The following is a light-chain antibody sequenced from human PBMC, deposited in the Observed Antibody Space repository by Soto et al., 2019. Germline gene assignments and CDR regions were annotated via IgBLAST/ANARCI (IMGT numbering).Light chain of an antibody. V-gene: IGKV1-39*01. J-gene: IGKJ1*01. Sequence: DIQMTQSPSSLSTSIGDRVTITCRASQRINIYLNWYRQKPGKAPELLIYSASNLQSGVPSRFSGSGSGTDFTLTISGLQSEDFATYYCQQSYSTWTFGQGTKVDI. CDR1: QRINIY. CDR2: SAS. CDR3: QQSYSTWT.